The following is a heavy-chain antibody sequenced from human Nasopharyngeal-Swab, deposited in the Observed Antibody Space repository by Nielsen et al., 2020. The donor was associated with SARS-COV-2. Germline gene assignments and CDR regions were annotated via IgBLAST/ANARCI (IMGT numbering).Heavy chain of an antibody. D-gene: IGHD2-2*01. CDR3: AHYASAAY. CDR1: GFNFNTSW. CDR2: INPDGSEM. Sequence: GESLKISCADSGFNFNTSWMTWVRQAPGKGLKWVANINPDGSEMQYVDSVKGRFTISRDNAENSLYLHMNSLRGDDTAVYYCAHYASAAYWGQGTLVTVSS. V-gene: IGHV3-7*03. J-gene: IGHJ4*02.